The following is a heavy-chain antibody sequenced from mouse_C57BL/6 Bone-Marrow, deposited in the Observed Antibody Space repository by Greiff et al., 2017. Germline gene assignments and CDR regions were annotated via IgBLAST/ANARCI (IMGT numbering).Heavy chain of an antibody. CDR1: GYAFTNYL. D-gene: IGHD1-1*01. CDR3: ARDYYYGSSYDYFDY. J-gene: IGHJ2*01. V-gene: IGHV1-54*01. CDR2: INPGSGGT. Sequence: QVQLQQSGAELVRPGTSVKVSCKASGYAFTNYLIEWVKQRPGQGLEWIGVINPGSGGTNYNEKFKGKATLTADKSSSTAYMQLSSLTSEYSAVYFCARDYYYGSSYDYFDYWGQGTTLTVSS.